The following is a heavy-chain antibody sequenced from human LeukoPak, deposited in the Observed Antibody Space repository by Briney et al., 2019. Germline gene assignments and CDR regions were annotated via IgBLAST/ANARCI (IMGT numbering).Heavy chain of an antibody. CDR3: ARDPNGDYVGAFDF. V-gene: IGHV3-23*01. CDR2: INGDDYA. J-gene: IGHJ3*01. D-gene: IGHD4-17*01. CDR1: GFTFGDYA. Sequence: GGSLRLSCTASGFTFGDYAMTWVRQAPGKGLEWVSSINGDDYAYYADSVKGRFTISRDNSRNTLYLQMNSLRVEDTAVYYCARDPNGDYVGAFDFWGQGTMVTVSS.